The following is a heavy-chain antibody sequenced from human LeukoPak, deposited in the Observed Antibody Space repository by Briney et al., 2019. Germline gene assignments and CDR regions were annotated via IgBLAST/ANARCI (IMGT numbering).Heavy chain of an antibody. Sequence: GASVKVSCKASGYTFTSYGISWVRQAPGQGLEWMGGIIPIFGTANYAQKFQGRVTITADESTSTAYMELSSLRSEDTAVYYCASNPDVDTAIGYWGQGTLVTVSS. D-gene: IGHD5-18*01. CDR3: ASNPDVDTAIGY. J-gene: IGHJ4*02. CDR2: IIPIFGTA. CDR1: GYTFTSYG. V-gene: IGHV1-69*13.